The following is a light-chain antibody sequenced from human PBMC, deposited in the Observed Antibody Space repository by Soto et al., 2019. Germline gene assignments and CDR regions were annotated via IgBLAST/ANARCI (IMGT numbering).Light chain of an antibody. V-gene: IGKV3-20*01. CDR2: GAS. CDR3: QHYGASPLT. CDR1: QSISSNY. Sequence: EIVLTQSPGTLSLSPGERATLSCRASQSISSNYLAWYQQRPGQAPRLLIYGASSRATGIPDRFSGNESGTDFTLTISRLEPEDFAVYYCQHYGASPLTFGGGTKVEIK. J-gene: IGKJ4*01.